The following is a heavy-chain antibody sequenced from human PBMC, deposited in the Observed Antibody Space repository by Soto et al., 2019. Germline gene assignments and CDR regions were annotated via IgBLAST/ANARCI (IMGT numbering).Heavy chain of an antibody. V-gene: IGHV6-1*01. J-gene: IGHJ4*02. CDR3: ARYHSGTRRFDF. Sequence: SQTLSLTCAISGDSVSSDSAAWNWFRQSPSRGLEWLGRTYYRSKWYNDYAVSVKSLITINPDTSKNQFSLQLNSVTPDDTAVYYCARYHSGTRRFDFWGQGTLVTVSS. CDR1: GDSVSSDSAA. D-gene: IGHD6-25*01. CDR2: TYYRSKWYN.